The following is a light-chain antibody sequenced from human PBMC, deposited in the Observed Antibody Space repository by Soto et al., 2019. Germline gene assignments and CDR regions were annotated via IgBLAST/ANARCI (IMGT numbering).Light chain of an antibody. Sequence: DIQMTQSPSTLSPSVGDRVTITCRASQSISSYLDWYQQKPGKAPKLLIFGISSLQTGVPSRFSGSGSGTDFTLTISSLQPEDFATYYCEQSDSAPLTFGGGTKVDIK. V-gene: IGKV1-39*01. CDR2: GIS. CDR3: EQSDSAPLT. J-gene: IGKJ4*01. CDR1: QSISSY.